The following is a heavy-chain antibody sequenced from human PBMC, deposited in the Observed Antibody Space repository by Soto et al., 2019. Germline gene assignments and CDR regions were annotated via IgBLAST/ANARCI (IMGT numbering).Heavy chain of an antibody. CDR3: VKDVRRYTNGLDV. CDR1: GFTYEDFA. CDR2: ISWNSAST. V-gene: IGHV3-9*01. J-gene: IGHJ6*02. Sequence: EVQLVASGGGLVEPGKSLRLSCVVSGFTYEDFAMHWVRQAPGKGLEWVSGISWNSASTAYSDSVTGRFTISRDNAKNSLYLHMRNLTGDDSAMYYCVKDVRRYTNGLDVWGPGTSVTVSS. D-gene: IGHD5-18*01.